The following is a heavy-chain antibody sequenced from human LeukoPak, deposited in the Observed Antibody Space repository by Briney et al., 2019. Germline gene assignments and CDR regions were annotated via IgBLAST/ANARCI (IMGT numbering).Heavy chain of an antibody. CDR2: IIPILGIA. J-gene: IGHJ6*02. V-gene: IGHV1-69*02. Sequence: SVKVSCKASGGTLSSYTISWVRQAPGQGLEWMGRIIPILGIANYAQKFQGRVTITADKSTSTAYMELSSLRSEDTAVYYCATTAGAAGGYYGMDVWGQGTTVTVSS. CDR3: ATTAGAAGGYYGMDV. D-gene: IGHD6-13*01. CDR1: GGTLSSYT.